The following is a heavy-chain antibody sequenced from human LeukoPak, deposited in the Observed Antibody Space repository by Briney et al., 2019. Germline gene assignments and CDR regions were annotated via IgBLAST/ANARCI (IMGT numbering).Heavy chain of an antibody. D-gene: IGHD3-10*01. Sequence: GASVKVSCKASGGSFSNYAISWVRQAPGQGLEWMGGIIHVFGTATYAQKFQGRVTITADESTSTAYMELSSLRSEDTAVYYCARGPITMVRGHYYYYMDVWGKGTTVTVSS. CDR3: ARGPITMVRGHYYYYMDV. J-gene: IGHJ6*03. V-gene: IGHV1-69*13. CDR2: IIHVFGTA. CDR1: GGSFSNYA.